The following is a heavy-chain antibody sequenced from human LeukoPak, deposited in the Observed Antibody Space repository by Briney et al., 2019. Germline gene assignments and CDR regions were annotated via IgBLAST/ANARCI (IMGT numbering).Heavy chain of an antibody. CDR3: AKDLRGRYCSSTSCPFGNDY. J-gene: IGHJ4*02. D-gene: IGHD2-2*01. V-gene: IGHV3-30*04. CDR1: GFTFSSYA. Sequence: GRSLRLSCAASGFTFSSYAMHWVRQAPGKGLEWVAVILYDGSNKYYADSVKGRFTNSRDNSKNTLYLKMNSLRAEDTAVYYCAKDLRGRYCSSTSCPFGNDYWGQGTLVTVSS. CDR2: ILYDGSNK.